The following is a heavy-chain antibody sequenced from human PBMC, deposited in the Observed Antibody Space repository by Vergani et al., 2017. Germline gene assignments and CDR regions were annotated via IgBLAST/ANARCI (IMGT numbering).Heavy chain of an antibody. CDR3: ARVEGELPPDY. CDR2: IYHSGST. J-gene: IGHJ4*02. Sequence: QVQLQESGPGLVKPSETLSLTCAVSGYSISSGYYWGWIRQPPGKGLEWVGGIYHSGSTYYNPSLKSRVTISVDTSKNQFSLKLSSVTAADTAVYYCARVEGELPPDYWGQGTLVTVSS. V-gene: IGHV4-38-2*01. CDR1: GYSISSGYY. D-gene: IGHD2-15*01.